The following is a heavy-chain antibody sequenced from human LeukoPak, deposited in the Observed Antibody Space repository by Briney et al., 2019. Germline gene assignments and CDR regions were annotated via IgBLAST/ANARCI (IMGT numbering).Heavy chain of an antibody. Sequence: GASVKVSCKASGYTFTSYDINWVRQATGQGLEWMGWMNPNSGNTGYAQKFQGRVTMTRNTSISTAYMELSSLRSEDTAVYYCARVPPRRVVVPAPIDYWGQGTLVTVSS. CDR3: ARVPPRRVVVPAPIDY. CDR2: MNPNSGNT. V-gene: IGHV1-8*01. J-gene: IGHJ4*02. D-gene: IGHD2-2*01. CDR1: GYTFTSYD.